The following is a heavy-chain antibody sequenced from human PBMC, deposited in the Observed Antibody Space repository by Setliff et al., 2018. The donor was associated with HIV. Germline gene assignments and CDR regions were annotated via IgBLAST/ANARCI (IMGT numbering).Heavy chain of an antibody. V-gene: IGHV1-69*05. Sequence: SVKVSCKASGGTFSTHVISWVRQAPGQGLEWIGGIIPMFSTVNYAKKYQGRVTITTDESTTTAYMELTSLRSEDTAVYYCATEGAGGSYQRASALDVWGQGTMVTVSS. J-gene: IGHJ3*01. CDR1: GGTFSTHV. CDR3: ATEGAGGSYQRASALDV. D-gene: IGHD1-26*01. CDR2: IIPMFSTV.